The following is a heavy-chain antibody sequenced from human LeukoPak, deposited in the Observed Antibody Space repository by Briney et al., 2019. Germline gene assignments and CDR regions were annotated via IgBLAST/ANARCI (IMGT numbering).Heavy chain of an antibody. CDR2: IYHSGST. D-gene: IGHD1-26*01. Sequence: SETLSLTCAVSGYSISSGYYWGWIRQPPGKGLEWIGSIYHSGSTYYNPSLKSRVTISVDTSKNQFSLKLSSVTAADTAVYYCARPKSVGYDAFDIWGQGTMVTVSS. J-gene: IGHJ3*02. CDR1: GYSISSGYY. CDR3: ARPKSVGYDAFDI. V-gene: IGHV4-38-2*01.